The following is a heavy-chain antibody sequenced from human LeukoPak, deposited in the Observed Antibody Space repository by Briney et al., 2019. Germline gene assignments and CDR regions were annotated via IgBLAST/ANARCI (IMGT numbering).Heavy chain of an antibody. V-gene: IGHV4-34*01. CDR3: ARGAPKEIQLWLRLRGVAFDI. CDR2: INHSGST. CDR1: GGSFSGYY. J-gene: IGHJ3*02. D-gene: IGHD5-18*01. Sequence: SETLSLTCAVYGGSFSGYYWSWIRQPPGKGLEWIGEINHSGSTNYNPSLKSRVTISVDTSKNQFSLKLNSVTAADTAVYYCARGAPKEIQLWLRLRGVAFDIWGQGTMVAVSS.